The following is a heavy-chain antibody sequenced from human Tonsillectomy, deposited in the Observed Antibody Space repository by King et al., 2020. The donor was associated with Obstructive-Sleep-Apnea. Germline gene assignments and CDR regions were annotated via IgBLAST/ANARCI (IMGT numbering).Heavy chain of an antibody. CDR1: GFTFSSYA. Sequence: QLVQSGGGLVQPGGSLRLSCAASGFTFSSYAMHWVRPAPGKGLEYVSAISSNGGSTYYANSVKGRITISRDNSKNTLYLQMGSLRAEDMAVYYCARVWRPYYDILTDAFDIWGQGTMVTVSS. J-gene: IGHJ3*02. CDR3: ARVWRPYYDILTDAFDI. CDR2: ISSNGGST. V-gene: IGHV3-64*01. D-gene: IGHD3-9*01.